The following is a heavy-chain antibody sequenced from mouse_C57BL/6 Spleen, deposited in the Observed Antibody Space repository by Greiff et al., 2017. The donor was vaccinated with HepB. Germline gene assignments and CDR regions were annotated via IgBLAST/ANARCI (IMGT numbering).Heavy chain of an antibody. CDR3: ARVNWYFDY. CDR2: INPYNGGT. Sequence: EVQLQQSGPVLVKPGASVKMSCKASGYTFTDYYMNWVKQSHGKSLEWIGVINPYNGGTSYNQKFKGKATLTVDKSSSTAYMELNSLTSEDSAVYYCARVNWYFDYWGQGTTLTVSS. D-gene: IGHD4-1*01. CDR1: GYTFTDYY. V-gene: IGHV1-19*01. J-gene: IGHJ2*01.